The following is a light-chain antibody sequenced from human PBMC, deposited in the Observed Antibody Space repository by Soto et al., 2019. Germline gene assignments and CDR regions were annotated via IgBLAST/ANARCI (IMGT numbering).Light chain of an antibody. CDR1: QSVSSN. CDR2: GAS. Sequence: EIVMTQSPATLSVSPGERATLSCRASQSVSSNLAWYQQKPGQAPRLLIHGASTRATGFPARFSGSGSGTDLTITISSLQSEDCAVYDGQQYNNWPWTFGQGTEVDI. V-gene: IGKV3-15*01. CDR3: QQYNNWPWT. J-gene: IGKJ1*01.